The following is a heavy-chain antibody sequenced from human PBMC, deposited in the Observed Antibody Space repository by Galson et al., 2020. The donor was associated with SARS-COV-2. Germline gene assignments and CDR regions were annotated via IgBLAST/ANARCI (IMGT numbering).Heavy chain of an antibody. CDR2: MNPNSGNT. D-gene: IGHD4-17*01. J-gene: IGHJ5*02. V-gene: IGHV1-8*01. CDR1: GYTFTNYE. Sequence: ASVQVSCKASGYTFTNYEINWVRQAPGQGLEWMGWMNPNSGNTGYAQKFQDRVTMTRTTSISTAYMELNSLTSEDTAVYYCARSYDDFATWFDPWGQGTLVTVSS. CDR3: ARSYDDFATWFDP.